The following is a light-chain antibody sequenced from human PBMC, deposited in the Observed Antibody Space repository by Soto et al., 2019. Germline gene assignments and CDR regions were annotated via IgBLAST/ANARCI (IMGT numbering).Light chain of an antibody. CDR3: QQYGSSPRLT. CDR1: QSVSSSY. Sequence: EIVLTQSPGTLSLSPGERATLSCRASQSVSSSYLAWYQQKPGQAPRLLIYGASSRATGIPDRFRGSGSGTDFTLTISRLEPEDFAVYYGQQYGSSPRLTFGGGTKVEIK. J-gene: IGKJ4*01. V-gene: IGKV3-20*01. CDR2: GAS.